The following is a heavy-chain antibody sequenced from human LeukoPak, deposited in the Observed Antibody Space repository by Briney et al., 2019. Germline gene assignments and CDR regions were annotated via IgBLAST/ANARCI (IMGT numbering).Heavy chain of an antibody. CDR3: VIYYYDSSGYYYFDY. J-gene: IGHJ4*02. CDR1: GFTFSSYC. CDR2: IKQDGSEK. Sequence: GGSLRLSCAASGFTFSSYCMSWVRQAPGKGLEWVANIKQDGSEKYYVDSVKGRFTISRDNAKNSLYLQMNSLRAEDTAVYYCVIYYYDSSGYYYFDYWGQGTLVTVSS. V-gene: IGHV3-7*01. D-gene: IGHD3-22*01.